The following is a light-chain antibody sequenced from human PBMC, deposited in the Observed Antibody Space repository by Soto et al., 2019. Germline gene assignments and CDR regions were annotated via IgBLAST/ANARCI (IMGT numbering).Light chain of an antibody. Sequence: DLQMTQSPSSLSASVGDRVTITCRASQSISSYLNWYQQKPGKAPKLLIYAASSVQSGVPSRFSGIGSGTEFTLAISSLQPEDVATYYCQQSYSTPLFTFGPGTKVDIK. CDR1: QSISSY. V-gene: IGKV1-39*01. J-gene: IGKJ3*01. CDR3: QQSYSTPLFT. CDR2: AAS.